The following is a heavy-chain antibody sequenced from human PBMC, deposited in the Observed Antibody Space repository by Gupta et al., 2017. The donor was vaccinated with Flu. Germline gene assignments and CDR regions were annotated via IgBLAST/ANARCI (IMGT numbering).Heavy chain of an antibody. D-gene: IGHD6-13*01. CDR2: LTPNKGGT. V-gene: IGHV1-2*02. J-gene: IGHJ4*02. Sequence: QRLEWMGWLTPNKGGTNYAQKVQGRVTMTTDTSIRTAYMELSWLGSDDTAVYYCVRDCGAEIVAAGTGYNDYWGQGTLVTVSS. CDR3: VRDCGAEIVAAGTGYNDY.